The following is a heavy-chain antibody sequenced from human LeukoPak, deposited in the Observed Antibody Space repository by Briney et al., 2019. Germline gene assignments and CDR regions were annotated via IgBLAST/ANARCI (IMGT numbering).Heavy chain of an antibody. J-gene: IGHJ4*02. V-gene: IGHV4-59*01. D-gene: IGHD4-17*01. CDR2: IYYSGST. Sequence: PSETLSLTRTVSGGSISSYYWSWIRQPPGKGLEWIGYIYYSGSTNYNPSLKSRVTIPVDTSKNQFSLKLSSVTAADTAVYYCAGFTVTEVGFGFDYWGQGTLVTVSS. CDR1: GGSISSYY. CDR3: AGFTVTEVGFGFDY.